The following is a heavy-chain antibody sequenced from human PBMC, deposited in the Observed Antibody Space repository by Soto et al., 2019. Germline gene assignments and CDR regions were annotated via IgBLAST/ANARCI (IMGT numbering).Heavy chain of an antibody. CDR1: GYTFTGYY. V-gene: IGHV1-2*04. Sequence: GASVKVSCKASGYTFTGYYMHWVRQAPGQGLEWMGWINPNSGGTNYAQKFQGWVTMTRDTSISTAYMELSRLRSDDTAVYYCARTPVLDSSSWYNWFDPWGQGTLVTVSS. CDR2: INPNSGGT. CDR3: ARTPVLDSSSWYNWFDP. D-gene: IGHD6-13*01. J-gene: IGHJ5*02.